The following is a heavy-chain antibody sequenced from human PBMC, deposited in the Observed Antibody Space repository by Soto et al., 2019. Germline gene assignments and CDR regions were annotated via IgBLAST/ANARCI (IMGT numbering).Heavy chain of an antibody. Sequence: PSETLSLTCTVSGGSISSPDHHWTWIRQSPGKGLEWIGAIYYSGSTNYNPSLKSRVTISVDTSKNQFSLKLSSVTAADTAVYYCARDRTPRGWFGDGYYYYGMDVWGQGTTVTVSS. D-gene: IGHD6-19*01. CDR2: IYYSGST. J-gene: IGHJ6*02. CDR3: ARDRTPRGWFGDGYYYYGMDV. CDR1: GGSISSPDHH. V-gene: IGHV4-61*08.